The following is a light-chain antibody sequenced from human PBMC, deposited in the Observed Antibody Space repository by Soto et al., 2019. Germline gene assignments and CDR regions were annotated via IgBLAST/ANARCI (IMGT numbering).Light chain of an antibody. Sequence: EIVLTQSPATLSLSPGQRATLSCRASQRIGGYLGWYQQEPGQAPSLLIYDASNKATGIPVRFSGSGSGTDYTLTITTLEPEDFPIYYCQQRSNWPWTFGQGTKVDI. CDR3: QQRSNWPWT. CDR2: DAS. J-gene: IGKJ1*01. CDR1: QRIGGY. V-gene: IGKV3-11*01.